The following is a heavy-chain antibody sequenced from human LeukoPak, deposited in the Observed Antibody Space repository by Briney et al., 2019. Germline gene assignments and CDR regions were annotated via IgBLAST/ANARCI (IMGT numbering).Heavy chain of an antibody. J-gene: IGHJ5*02. D-gene: IGHD3-10*01. Sequence: SETLSLTCTVSGASITSFYYNWIRQSAGKGLEWIGRIHTNGGTDYRPSLNSRVTISVDTSKNQFSLKLSSVTAADTAVYYCARGRFGWFGELLYRKNWFDPWGQGTLVTVSS. CDR1: GASITSFY. CDR3: ARGRFGWFGELLYRKNWFDP. CDR2: IHTNGGT. V-gene: IGHV4-4*07.